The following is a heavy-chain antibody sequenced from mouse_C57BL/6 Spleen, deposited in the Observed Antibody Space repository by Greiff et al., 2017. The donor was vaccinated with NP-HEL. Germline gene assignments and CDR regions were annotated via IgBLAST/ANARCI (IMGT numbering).Heavy chain of an antibody. D-gene: IGHD1-1*01. J-gene: IGHJ2*01. CDR3: ARSDPITTVVGNYFDD. Sequence: VQLQQSGAELVRPGASVKLSCKASGYTFTDYYIHWVKQRPGQGLEWIARIYPGSGNTYYNEKFKGKATLTAEKSSSTAYMQLSSLTSDDSAVYFCARSDPITTVVGNYFDDWGQGTTLTVSS. CDR1: GYTFTDYY. CDR2: IYPGSGNT. V-gene: IGHV1-76*01.